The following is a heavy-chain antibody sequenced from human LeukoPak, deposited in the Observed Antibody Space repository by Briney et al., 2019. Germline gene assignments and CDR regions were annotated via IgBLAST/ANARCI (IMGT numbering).Heavy chain of an antibody. D-gene: IGHD5-24*01. Sequence: NHGESLKISCKGSGYSFTSYWIGWVRQMPGKGLEWMGIIYPGDSDTRYSPSFQGQVTILADKSISTAYLQWSSLKASDTAMYYCARSCRDGYRDFDYWGQGTLVTVSS. CDR3: ARSCRDGYRDFDY. J-gene: IGHJ4*02. CDR1: GYSFTSYW. CDR2: IYPGDSDT. V-gene: IGHV5-51*01.